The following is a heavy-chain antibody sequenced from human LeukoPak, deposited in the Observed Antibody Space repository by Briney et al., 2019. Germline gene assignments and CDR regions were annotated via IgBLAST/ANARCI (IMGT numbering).Heavy chain of an antibody. CDR3: ARERTLYVSGSGYGMDV. D-gene: IGHD3-10*01. V-gene: IGHV3-33*01. CDR1: GFVFSSYG. CDR2: IWYDGSNK. Sequence: PGGSLRLSCAASGFVFSSYGMHWGRQAPGKGLEWVALIWYDGSNKYYADSVKGRFTISRDSSKNTLYLEMSSLRAEDTAVYFCARERTLYVSGSGYGMDVWGQGTTVTVSS. J-gene: IGHJ6*02.